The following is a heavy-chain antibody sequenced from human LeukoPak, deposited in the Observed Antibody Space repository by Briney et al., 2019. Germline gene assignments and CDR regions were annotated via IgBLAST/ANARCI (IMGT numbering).Heavy chain of an antibody. V-gene: IGHV1-46*01. CDR1: GYTFTMYY. CDR3: ARVVRYGDDNWFDP. CDR2: INPSDGAT. D-gene: IGHD4-17*01. J-gene: IGHJ5*02. Sequence: ASVKVSCKASGYTFTMYYIHWVRQAPGQGLEWMGMINPSDGATTYAQRFQGRVTMTRDMSTTTVYMELRSLRSDDTAVYYCARVVRYGDDNWFDPWGRGTLVTVSS.